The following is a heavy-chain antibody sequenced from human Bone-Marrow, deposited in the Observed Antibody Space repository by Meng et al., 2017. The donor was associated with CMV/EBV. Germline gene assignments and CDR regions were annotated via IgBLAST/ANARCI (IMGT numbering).Heavy chain of an antibody. J-gene: IGHJ4*02. CDR1: GYTFTSYG. Sequence: ASVKVSCKASGYTFTSYGISWVRQAPGQGLEWMGWISAHNGNTNYAQKLQGRVTMTTDTSTSTAYMGLRSLRSDDTAVYYCARDLMEGRDGGKGGYWGQGTLVTVSS. CDR3: ARDLMEGRDGGKGGY. CDR2: ISAHNGNT. D-gene: IGHD4-23*01. V-gene: IGHV1-18*01.